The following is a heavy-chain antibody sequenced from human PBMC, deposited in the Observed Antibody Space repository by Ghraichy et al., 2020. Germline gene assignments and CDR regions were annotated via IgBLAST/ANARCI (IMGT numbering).Heavy chain of an antibody. D-gene: IGHD2-2*01. V-gene: IGHV4-39*01. CDR3: ARHPYCSSTSCYEVGGWFDP. Sequence: GSLRLSCTVSGGSISSSSYYWGWIRQPPGKGLEWIGSIYYSGSTYYNPSLKSRVTISVDTSKNQFSLKLSSVTAADTAVYYCARHPYCSSTSCYEVGGWFDPWGQGTLVTVSS. CDR2: IYYSGST. CDR1: GGSISSSSYY. J-gene: IGHJ5*02.